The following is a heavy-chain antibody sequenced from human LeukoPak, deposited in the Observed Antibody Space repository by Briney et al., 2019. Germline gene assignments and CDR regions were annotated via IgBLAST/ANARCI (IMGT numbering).Heavy chain of an antibody. CDR3: ASAGLTYGSGSYSVY. D-gene: IGHD3-10*01. V-gene: IGHV3-20*04. CDR1: GFPFDDYG. CDR2: INWNGGST. J-gene: IGHJ4*02. Sequence: GGSLRLSCAASGFPFDDYGMTWVRQAPGKGLEWVSGINWNGGSTGYADSVKGRFTISRDNAKNSLYLQMNSLRAEDTALYYCASAGLTYGSGSYSVYWGQGTLVTVSS.